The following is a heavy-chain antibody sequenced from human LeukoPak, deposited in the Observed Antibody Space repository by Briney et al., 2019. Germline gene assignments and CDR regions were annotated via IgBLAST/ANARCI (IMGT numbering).Heavy chain of an antibody. V-gene: IGHV1-8*03. CDR3: ARRMATSSYYYYYMDV. CDR1: GYTFTGYY. CDR2: INPNSGNT. Sequence: GASVKVSCKASGYTFTGYYMHWVRQAPGQGLEWMGWINPNSGNTGYAQKFQGRVTITRNTSISTAYMELSSLRSEDTAVYYCARRMATSSYYYYYMDVWGKGTTVTVSS. D-gene: IGHD5-24*01. J-gene: IGHJ6*03.